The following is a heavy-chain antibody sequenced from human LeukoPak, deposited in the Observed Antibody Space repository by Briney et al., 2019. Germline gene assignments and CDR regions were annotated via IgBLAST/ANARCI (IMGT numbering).Heavy chain of an antibody. CDR2: IKPNSGVT. CDR3: ARPTYCGSDCYFNFDY. J-gene: IGHJ4*02. V-gene: IGHV1-2*02. D-gene: IGHD2-21*02. CDR1: GYTFATYF. Sequence: GASVKVSCKTSGYTFATYFMHWVRQAPGQGLEWMGYIKPNSGVTNYAQKFRGRVTMTWDTSISTACIELSGLTSDDTAIYYCARPTYCGSDCYFNFDYWGQGTLVTVSS.